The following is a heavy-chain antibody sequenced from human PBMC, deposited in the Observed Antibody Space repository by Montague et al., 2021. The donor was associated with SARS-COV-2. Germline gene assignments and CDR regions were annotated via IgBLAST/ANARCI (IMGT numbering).Heavy chain of an antibody. CDR2: IHSAGRRT. Sequence: SLRLSCSASGFTFTNSPMSWVRQAPGKGLDWVSVIHSAGRRTYYADSVQGRFTISRDNLKNTVYLQMNNLRDVDTAVYYCAKVGDILTGYSLINLDAWGQGTLVVVSS. D-gene: IGHD3-9*01. CDR1: GFTFTNSP. J-gene: IGHJ5*02. CDR3: AKVGDILTGYSLINLDA. V-gene: IGHV3-23*03.